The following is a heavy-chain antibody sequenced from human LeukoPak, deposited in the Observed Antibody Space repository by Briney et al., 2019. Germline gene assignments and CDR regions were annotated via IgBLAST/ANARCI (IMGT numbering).Heavy chain of an antibody. J-gene: IGHJ4*01. CDR1: GYPFCSYP. D-gene: IGHD6-13*01. V-gene: IGHV3-23*01. CDR2: IRGSGGTT. CDR3: AKEAAAAGGSYFDY. Sequence: GGSLRLSCEASGYPFCSYPVRWVPRAPGKGVEWVSGIRGSGGTTYYGDSVKGRFTISRDNSKNTLYLQMNSLRAEDTAVYHCAKEAAAAGGSYFDYWGQGTLVTVSS.